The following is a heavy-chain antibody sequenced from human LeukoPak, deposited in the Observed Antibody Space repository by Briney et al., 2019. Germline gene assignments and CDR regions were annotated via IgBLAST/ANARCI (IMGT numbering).Heavy chain of an antibody. CDR3: TRGGWLVK. CDR2: IIPNSGDT. V-gene: IGHV1-2*02. CDR1: GYTFTDYY. D-gene: IGHD6-19*01. Sequence: ASVKVSCKASGYTFTDYYIHWVRQAPGQGLKWMGWIIPNSGDTSYAQKFQGRVTMTRDTSISSAYMELSRLRSDDTAVYYCTRGGWLVKWGQGTLVTVSS. J-gene: IGHJ4*02.